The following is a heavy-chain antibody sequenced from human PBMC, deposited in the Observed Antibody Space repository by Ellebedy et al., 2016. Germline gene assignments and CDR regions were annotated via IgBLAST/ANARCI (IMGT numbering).Heavy chain of an antibody. CDR2: MNPNSGNT. D-gene: IGHD2-2*01. J-gene: IGHJ4*02. Sequence: ASVKVSCKASGYTFTSYDINWVRQATGQGLEWMGWMNPNSGNTGYAQKFQGRVTMTRNTSISTAYMELSSLRSEDTAVYYCARGARIVVVPAANSDFDYWGQGTLVTVSS. CDR1: GYTFTSYD. V-gene: IGHV1-8*01. CDR3: ARGARIVVVPAANSDFDY.